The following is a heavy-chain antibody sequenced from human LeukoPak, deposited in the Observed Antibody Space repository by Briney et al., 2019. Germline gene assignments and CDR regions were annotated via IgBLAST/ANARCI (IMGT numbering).Heavy chain of an antibody. CDR2: IYYSGST. V-gene: IGHV4-59*01. J-gene: IGHJ4*02. D-gene: IGHD6-19*01. CDR3: ARGPPDSQWLVWYYLDY. Sequence: SETLSLTCAVSGGSINNYYRSWIRQPPRKGLEWIGDIYYSGSTNYNSALKGRVTISVDTSKNQFSLFLSSVTAADTAVYYCARGPPDSQWLVWYYLDYWGQGTLVTVSS. CDR1: GGSINNYY.